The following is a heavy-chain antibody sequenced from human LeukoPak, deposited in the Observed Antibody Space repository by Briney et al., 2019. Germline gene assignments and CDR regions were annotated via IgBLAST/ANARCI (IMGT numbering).Heavy chain of an antibody. CDR3: ARGYGDYYYYMDV. Sequence: SQTLSLTCTVSGGSISSGSYYWSWIRQPAGKGLEWIGRIYTSGSTNYNPSLKSRVAISVDTSKNQFSLKLSSVTAADTAVYYCARGYGDYYYYMDVWGKGTTVTVSS. D-gene: IGHD4-17*01. J-gene: IGHJ6*03. CDR2: IYTSGST. V-gene: IGHV4-61*02. CDR1: GGSISSGSYY.